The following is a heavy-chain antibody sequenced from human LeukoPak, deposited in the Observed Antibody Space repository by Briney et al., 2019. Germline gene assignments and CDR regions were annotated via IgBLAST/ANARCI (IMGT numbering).Heavy chain of an antibody. Sequence: SATLSLTCTVSGDPVSSGDFYWSWIRQSPGRGLQWIAYTHHTGSSNYSPSLRSRVTISMDTSKNQFSLNLNSVTAADTAVYYCARQLAQAEGRAFDIWAKGQRSPSLQ. CDR3: ARQLAQAEGRAFDI. V-gene: IGHV4-61*08. D-gene: IGHD6-19*01. CDR1: GDPVSSGDFY. J-gene: IGHJ3*02. CDR2: THHTGSS.